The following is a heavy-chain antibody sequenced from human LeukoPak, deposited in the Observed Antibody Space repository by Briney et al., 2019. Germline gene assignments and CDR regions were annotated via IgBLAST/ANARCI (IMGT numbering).Heavy chain of an antibody. Sequence: PGGSLRLSCAAFGFSFSTYAMGWVRQAPGKGLEWVSIISDNGVYAYYADSVKGRFTISRDNSKDTLYLQMNSLRAEDTAVYYCSKRDIVAGVVDRWGQGALVTVSS. D-gene: IGHD5-12*01. V-gene: IGHV3-23*01. CDR3: SKRDIVAGVVDR. CDR2: ISDNGVYA. J-gene: IGHJ4*02. CDR1: GFSFSTYA.